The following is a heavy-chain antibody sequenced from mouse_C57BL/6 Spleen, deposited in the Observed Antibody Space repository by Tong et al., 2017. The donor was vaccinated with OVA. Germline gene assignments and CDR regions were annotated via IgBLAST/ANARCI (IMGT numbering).Heavy chain of an antibody. V-gene: IGHV5-6*01. CDR2: ISSGGSYT. Sequence: EVQLQESGGGLVKPGGSLKLSCAASGFTFSSYGMSWVRQTPDKRLEWVATISSGGSYTYYPDSVKGRFTISRDNAKNNLYLQMSHLKSEDTAMYYCARDQGYYGPFDYWGQGTTLTVSS. CDR1: GFTFSSYG. D-gene: IGHD1-2*01. CDR3: ARDQGYYGPFDY. J-gene: IGHJ2*01.